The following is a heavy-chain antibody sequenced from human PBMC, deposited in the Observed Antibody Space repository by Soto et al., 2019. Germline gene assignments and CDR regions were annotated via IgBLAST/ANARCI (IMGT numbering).Heavy chain of an antibody. V-gene: IGHV1-69*01. D-gene: IGHD3-3*01. Sequence: QVQLAQSGAEVKKPGSSVRVSCQTSRGTFNTSPISWMRQAPGQGIEWLGDILPVFGMVNYAQPFQDRLNLPGDESTTSVCMEVSRLTPEDTAVYFCATPHLRGRHYDFRSPPTASLYHYGLGVWGQGTTVIVSS. J-gene: IGHJ6*02. CDR2: ILPVFGMV. CDR3: ATPHLRGRHYDFRSPPTASLYHYGLGV. CDR1: RGTFNTSP.